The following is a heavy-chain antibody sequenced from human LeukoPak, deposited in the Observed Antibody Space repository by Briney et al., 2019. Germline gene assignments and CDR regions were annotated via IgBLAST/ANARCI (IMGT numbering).Heavy chain of an antibody. D-gene: IGHD6-13*01. CDR3: ASYDGSSWATIDY. J-gene: IGHJ4*02. CDR1: GGTFSSYA. Sequence: ASVKVSCKASGGTFSSYAISWVRQAPGQGLEWMGGIIPILGIANYAQKFQGRVTITADKSTSTAYMELSSLRSEDTAVYYCASYDGSSWATIDYWGQGTLVTVSS. CDR2: IIPILGIA. V-gene: IGHV1-69*10.